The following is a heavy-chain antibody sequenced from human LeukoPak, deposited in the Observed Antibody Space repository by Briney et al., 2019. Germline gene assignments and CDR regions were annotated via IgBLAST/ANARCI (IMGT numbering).Heavy chain of an antibody. V-gene: IGHV3-7*01. CDR3: ARESWSSLT. D-gene: IGHD2-2*01. CDR1: GFSFSSYW. J-gene: IGHJ5*02. CDR2: IKGDGNGN. Sequence: GGSLRLSCAASGFSFSSYWVSWVRQAPGKGLEWVANIKGDGNGNNYVDSVKGRFTISRDNAKNSLYLQMNSLRAEDTAVYYCARESWSSLTWGQGTLVTVSS.